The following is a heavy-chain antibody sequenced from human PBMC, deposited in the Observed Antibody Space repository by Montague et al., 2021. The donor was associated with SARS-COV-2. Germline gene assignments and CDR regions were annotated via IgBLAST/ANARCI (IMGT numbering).Heavy chain of an antibody. Sequence: SETLSLTRTVSGDSTSCPNCYWGWIRQAPGKGLDWIGTIYNSGTTYYNPSLKSRLTISIDTSKNQFSLKLTPVTAADTAVYYCARHRNYGDHSLDNWFHPWGQGTLVTVSS. CDR2: IYNSGTT. V-gene: IGHV4-39*01. D-gene: IGHD4-17*01. J-gene: IGHJ5*02. CDR3: ARHRNYGDHSLDNWFHP. CDR1: GDSTSCPNCY.